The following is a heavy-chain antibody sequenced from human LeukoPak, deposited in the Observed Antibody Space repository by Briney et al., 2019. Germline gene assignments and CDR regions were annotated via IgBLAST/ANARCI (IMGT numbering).Heavy chain of an antibody. CDR1: GGSITTHY. CDR2: IYNSGSS. D-gene: IGHD5-24*01. Sequence: SETLSLTCTVSGGSITTHYWTWIRQPPGKGLEWIGYIYNSGSSNYNPSLKSRVTISVDTSKNQFSLKLTSVTAADTAVYYCARFRDGYRAPDWGQGTLVTVFS. V-gene: IGHV4-59*11. J-gene: IGHJ4*02. CDR3: ARFRDGYRAPD.